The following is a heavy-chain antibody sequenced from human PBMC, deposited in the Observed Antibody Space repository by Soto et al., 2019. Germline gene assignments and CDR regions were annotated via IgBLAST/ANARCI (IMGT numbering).Heavy chain of an antibody. CDR1: GYTFTSYY. V-gene: IGHV1-46*01. J-gene: IGHJ4*02. Sequence: ASVQVSCKECGYTFTSYYRHWMGQAPGQGLEWMGIINPSGGSTSYAQKFQGRVTMTRDTSTSTVYMELSSLRSEDTAVYYCARDQGVTYSSSWSPFDYWGQGTLVTVSS. D-gene: IGHD6-13*01. CDR3: ARDQGVTYSSSWSPFDY. CDR2: INPSGGST.